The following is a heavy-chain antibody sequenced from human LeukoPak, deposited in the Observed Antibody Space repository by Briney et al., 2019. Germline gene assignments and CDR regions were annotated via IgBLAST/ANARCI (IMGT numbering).Heavy chain of an antibody. CDR2: ISSSGSTI. CDR3: VRDRGTYRPIDY. D-gene: IGHD1-26*01. Sequence: GGSLRLSCEASGFTFSDYYKSWIRQAPGKGLEWVSYISSSGSTIYYADSVKGRFTISRDNAKNSLYLQMNSLRAEDTAIYYCVRDRGTYRPIDYWGQGTLVTVSS. J-gene: IGHJ4*02. V-gene: IGHV3-11*01. CDR1: GFTFSDYY.